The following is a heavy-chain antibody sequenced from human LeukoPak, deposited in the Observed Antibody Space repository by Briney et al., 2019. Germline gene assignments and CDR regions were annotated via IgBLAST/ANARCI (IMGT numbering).Heavy chain of an antibody. J-gene: IGHJ3*02. V-gene: IGHV1-2*02. CDR3: ARGSDIVVIDI. D-gene: IGHD2-2*01. CDR2: INPNSGGT. CDR1: GYTFIGYY. Sequence: ASVKVSCKASGYTFIGYYMHWVRQAPGQGLELMGWINPNSGGTNYAQKFQGRVTMTRDTSISTAYMELSRLSSDDTAVYYCARGSDIVVIDIWGQGTMVTVSS.